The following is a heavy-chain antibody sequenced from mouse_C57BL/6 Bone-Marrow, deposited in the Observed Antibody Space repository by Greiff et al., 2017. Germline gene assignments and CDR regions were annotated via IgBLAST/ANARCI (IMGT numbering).Heavy chain of an antibody. D-gene: IGHD1-3*01. CDR3: TTRYKNY. Sequence: EVQGVESGAELVRPGASVKLSCTASGFNIKDDYMHWVKQRPEQGLEWIGWIDPENGDTEYASKFQGKATITADTSSNTAYLQLSSLTSEDTAVYYCTTRYKNYWGQGTSVTVSS. CDR1: GFNIKDDY. CDR2: IDPENGDT. V-gene: IGHV14-4*01. J-gene: IGHJ4*01.